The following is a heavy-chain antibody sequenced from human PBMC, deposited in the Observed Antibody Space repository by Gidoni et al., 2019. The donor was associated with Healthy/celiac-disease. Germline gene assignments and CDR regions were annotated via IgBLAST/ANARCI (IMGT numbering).Heavy chain of an antibody. CDR2: ISGSSSTI. CDR1: GFTSSSYS. CDR3: ARAGYGGNSGVFDY. J-gene: IGHJ4*02. Sequence: EVQLVESGGGLVQPGGSLRLSCAASGFTSSSYSMNWVRQAPGKGLEWVSYISGSSSTIYYADSVKGRFTISRDNAKNSLYLQMNSLRAEDTAVYYCARAGYGGNSGVFDYWGQGTLVTVSS. V-gene: IGHV3-48*01. D-gene: IGHD2-21*02.